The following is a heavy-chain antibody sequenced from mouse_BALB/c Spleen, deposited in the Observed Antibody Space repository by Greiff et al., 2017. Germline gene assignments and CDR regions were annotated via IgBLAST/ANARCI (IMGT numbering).Heavy chain of an antibody. CDR3: ARRRGYYGYDEKDFAY. CDR2: INPGSSTI. D-gene: IGHD2-2*01. V-gene: IGHV4-2*02. Sequence: EVKLVESGGGLVQPGGSLNLSCAASGFDFSRYWMSWARQAPGKGQEWIGEINPGSSTINYTPSLKDKFIISRDNAKNTLYLQMSKVRSEDTALYYCARRRGYYGYDEKDFAYWGQGTLVTVSA. CDR1: GFDFSRYW. J-gene: IGHJ3*01.